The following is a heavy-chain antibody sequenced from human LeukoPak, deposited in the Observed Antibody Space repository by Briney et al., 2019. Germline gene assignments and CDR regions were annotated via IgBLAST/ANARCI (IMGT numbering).Heavy chain of an antibody. V-gene: IGHV4-4*02. Sequence: PSDTQSLTCAVSGGSISSSNWWSWVRQPPGKGLEWIGEIYHSGSTNYNPSLKCRVPISVDKSKNQFSLKLSSVTAADTAVYYCARDTGGLATTWGQGTLVTVSS. CDR2: IYHSGST. J-gene: IGHJ4*02. CDR1: GGSISSSNW. CDR3: ARDTGGLATT. D-gene: IGHD5-24*01.